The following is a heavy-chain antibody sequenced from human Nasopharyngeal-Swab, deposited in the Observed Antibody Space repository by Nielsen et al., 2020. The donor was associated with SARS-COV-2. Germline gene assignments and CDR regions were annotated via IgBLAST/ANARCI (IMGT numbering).Heavy chain of an antibody. CDR3: AREVEGHYGMDV. J-gene: IGHJ6*02. CDR2: ISYDGSNQ. V-gene: IGHV3-30-3*01. D-gene: IGHD5-24*01. Sequence: GESLKISCAASGFTFRDFAIHWVRQAPGKGLEGVAVISYDGSNQFYADSVRGRFTISRDNSKNKVYLQMNSLRPEDTAVYYCAREVEGHYGMDVWGQGTTVTVSS. CDR1: GFTFRDFA.